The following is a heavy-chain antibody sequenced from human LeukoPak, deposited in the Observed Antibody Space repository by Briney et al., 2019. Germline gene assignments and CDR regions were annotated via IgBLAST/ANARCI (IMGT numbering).Heavy chain of an antibody. CDR3: ARDTDRFGELSPFDY. V-gene: IGHV4-4*07. CDR2: IYTSGST. D-gene: IGHD3-10*01. Sequence: NPSETLSLTCTVSGGSISSYYWSWIRQPAGKGLEWIGRIYTSGSTNYNPSLKSRVTMSVDTSKNQFSLKLGSVTAADTAVYYCARDTDRFGELSPFDYWGQGTLVTVSS. CDR1: GGSISSYY. J-gene: IGHJ4*02.